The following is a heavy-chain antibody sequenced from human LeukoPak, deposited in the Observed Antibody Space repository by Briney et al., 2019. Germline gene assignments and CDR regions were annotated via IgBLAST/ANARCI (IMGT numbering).Heavy chain of an antibody. Sequence: GGSLRLFCADSGFSFSTHEMNWVRQAPGKGLEWISYIDTSGGTIYYADSVKGRFTISRDNAKNSLYLQMNSLRAEDTAVYYCARGGAFYGKDVWGQGTTVIVSS. V-gene: IGHV3-48*03. CDR3: ARGGAFYGKDV. CDR2: IDTSGGTI. D-gene: IGHD1-26*01. CDR1: GFSFSTHE. J-gene: IGHJ6*02.